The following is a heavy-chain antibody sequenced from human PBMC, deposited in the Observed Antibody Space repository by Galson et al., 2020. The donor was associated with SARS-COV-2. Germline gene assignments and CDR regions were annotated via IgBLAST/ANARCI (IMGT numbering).Heavy chain of an antibody. J-gene: IGHJ5*02. CDR3: ARIPPRHKAAPHVDP. CDR2: IYYSGST. V-gene: IGHV4-39*07. D-gene: IGHD6-13*01. Sequence: SETLSLTCTVSGGSISSSSYYWGWIRQPPGKGLEWIGSIYYSGSTYYNPSLKSRVTISVDTSKNQFSLKLSSVTAADTAVYYCARIPPRHKAAPHVDPWGQGTLVTVSS. CDR1: GGSISSSSYY.